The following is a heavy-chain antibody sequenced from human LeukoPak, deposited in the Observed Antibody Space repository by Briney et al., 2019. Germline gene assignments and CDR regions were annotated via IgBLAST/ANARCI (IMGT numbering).Heavy chain of an antibody. V-gene: IGHV3-7*02. CDR2: IKQDGSEK. CDR1: GFTFSSYW. J-gene: IGHJ4*02. D-gene: IGHD2-21*02. CDR3: ARNRDWAFDY. Sequence: PGGSLGLSCAASGFTFSSYWMSWVRQAPGKGLKWVANIKQDGSEKYYVDSVKGRFTFSRDNAKNPLYLQMNSLRVEDTAVYYCARNRDWAFDYWGQGSLVTVSS.